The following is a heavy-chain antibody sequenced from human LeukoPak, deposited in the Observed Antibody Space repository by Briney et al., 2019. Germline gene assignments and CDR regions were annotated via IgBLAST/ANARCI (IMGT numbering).Heavy chain of an antibody. V-gene: IGHV1-18*04. D-gene: IGHD7-27*01. J-gene: IGHJ3*02. CDR3: ARVGGPNWGRKDAFDI. CDR2: ISAYNGNT. Sequence: ASVKVSCKASGYTFTGYYMHWVRQAPGQGLEWMGWISAYNGNTNYAQKLQGRVTMTTDTSTSTAYMELRSLRSDDTAVYYCARVGGPNWGRKDAFDIWGQGTMVTVSS. CDR1: GYTFTGYY.